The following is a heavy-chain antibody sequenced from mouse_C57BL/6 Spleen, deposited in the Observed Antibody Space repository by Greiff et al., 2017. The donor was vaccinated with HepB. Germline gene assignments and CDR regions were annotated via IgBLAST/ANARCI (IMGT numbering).Heavy chain of an antibody. D-gene: IGHD3-1*01. V-gene: IGHV1-64*01. CDR3: ARGARAMDY. CDR1: GYTFTSYW. Sequence: QVHVKQSGAELVKPGASVKLSCKASGYTFTSYWMHWVKQRPGQGLEWIGMIHPNSGSTNYNEKFKSKATLTVDKSSSTAYMQLSSLTSEDSAVYYCARGARAMDYWGQGTSVTVSS. J-gene: IGHJ4*01. CDR2: IHPNSGST.